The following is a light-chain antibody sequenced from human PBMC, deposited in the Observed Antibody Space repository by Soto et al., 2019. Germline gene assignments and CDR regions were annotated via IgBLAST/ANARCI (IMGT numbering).Light chain of an antibody. CDR1: QSVSSTY. CDR3: QQYGSSRWT. CDR2: AAS. V-gene: IGKV3-20*01. J-gene: IGKJ1*01. Sequence: EIVLTQSPDTLSLFPGERATLSCRASQSVSSTYLAWYQQKPGQAPRPLISAASSRAAGTPDRVSGRGSGTDFTLTISRLEPEDFAVYYCQQYGSSRWTFGQGTKVEIK.